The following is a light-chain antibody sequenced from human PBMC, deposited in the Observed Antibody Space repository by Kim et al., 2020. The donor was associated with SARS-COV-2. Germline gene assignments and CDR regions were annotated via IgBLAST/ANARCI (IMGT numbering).Light chain of an antibody. CDR2: DAS. CDR3: QQRSNWPPYT. CDR1: QSVSSY. V-gene: IGKV3-11*01. J-gene: IGKJ2*01. Sequence: EIVLTQSPATLSFSPGERATLSCRASQSVSSYLAWYQQKPGQAPRLLIYDASNRATGIPARFSGSGSGTDFTLTISSLEPEDFAVYCCQQRSNWPPYTFGQGTKLEI.